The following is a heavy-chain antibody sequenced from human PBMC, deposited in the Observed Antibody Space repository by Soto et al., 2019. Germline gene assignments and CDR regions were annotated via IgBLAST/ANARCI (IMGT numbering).Heavy chain of an antibody. CDR3: ARHWGMNIVATILLGYFDY. D-gene: IGHD5-12*01. Sequence: SETLSLTCTVSGGSISSSSYYWGWIRQPPGKGLEWIGSIYYSGSTYYNPSLKSRVTISVDTSKNQFSLKLSSVTAADTAVYYCARHWGMNIVATILLGYFDYWGQGTLVTVSS. V-gene: IGHV4-39*01. J-gene: IGHJ4*02. CDR2: IYYSGST. CDR1: GGSISSSSYY.